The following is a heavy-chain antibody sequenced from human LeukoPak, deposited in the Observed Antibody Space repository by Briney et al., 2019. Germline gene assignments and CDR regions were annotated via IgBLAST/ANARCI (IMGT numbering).Heavy chain of an antibody. J-gene: IGHJ6*02. CDR2: ISTSTGNP. CDR3: ARVAAGGRSGMDV. Sequence: ASVKASCKASGYTFISYAMNWVRQAPGQGLEWMGWISTSTGNPTYAQGFTGHFVFSLDTSVSTAYLQISSLKAEDTAVYYCARVAAGGRSGMDVWGQGTTVTVSS. V-gene: IGHV7-4-1*02. D-gene: IGHD6-13*01. CDR1: GYTFISYA.